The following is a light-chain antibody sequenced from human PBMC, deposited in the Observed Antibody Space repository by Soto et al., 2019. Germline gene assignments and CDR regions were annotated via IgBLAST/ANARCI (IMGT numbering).Light chain of an antibody. CDR3: SSYADTNNYV. Sequence: QSVLTQPPSASGSPGQSVTISCTGTSSDVGGYNFVSWYQHHPGKAPKLMIYEVNKRPSGVPDRFSGSKSGNTASLTVSGLQAEDEADYYCSSYADTNNYVFGAGTKVTVL. CDR2: EVN. CDR1: SSDVGGYNF. J-gene: IGLJ1*01. V-gene: IGLV2-8*01.